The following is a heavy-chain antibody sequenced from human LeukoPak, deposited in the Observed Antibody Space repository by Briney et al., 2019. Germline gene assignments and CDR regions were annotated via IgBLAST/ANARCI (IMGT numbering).Heavy chain of an antibody. Sequence: GGSLRLSCAASGFTSSSYWMHWVRQAPGEGLVWVSRINSDGSSTFYADSVKGPFTPSRDKAENTVYLRMNSLRADDTAVYYCARIPGGSGSQYDYWGQGTLVIVSS. CDR2: INSDGSST. CDR3: ARIPGGSGSQYDY. V-gene: IGHV3-74*01. D-gene: IGHD3-10*01. J-gene: IGHJ4*02. CDR1: GFTSSSYW.